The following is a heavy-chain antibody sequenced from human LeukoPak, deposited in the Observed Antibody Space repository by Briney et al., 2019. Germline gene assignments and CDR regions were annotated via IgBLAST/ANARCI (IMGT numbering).Heavy chain of an antibody. Sequence: ASVKVSCKASGYTFTSYDINWVRQATGQGLEWMGWMNPNSGNTGYAQKFQGRVTMTRNTSISTAYMELSSLRSEDTAVYYCARLDEYSSSSRYYGMDVWGQGTTVTVSS. CDR1: GYTFTSYD. V-gene: IGHV1-8*01. CDR3: ARLDEYSSSSRYYGMDV. D-gene: IGHD6-6*01. CDR2: MNPNSGNT. J-gene: IGHJ6*02.